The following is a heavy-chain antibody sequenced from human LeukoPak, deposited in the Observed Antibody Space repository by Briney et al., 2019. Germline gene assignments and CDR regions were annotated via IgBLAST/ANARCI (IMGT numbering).Heavy chain of an antibody. D-gene: IGHD3-22*01. J-gene: IGHJ4*02. CDR1: GFTFRRYW. Sequence: PGGSLRLSCVASGFTFRRYWMTWVRQAPGKGLEWVSSISSGSSYIYYAGSVKGRFTISRDNATNSLYLQMNSLRAEDTAVYYCAKDGPSRYYDNVKGMDYWGQGTLVTVSS. CDR2: ISSGSSYI. V-gene: IGHV3-21*01. CDR3: AKDGPSRYYDNVKGMDY.